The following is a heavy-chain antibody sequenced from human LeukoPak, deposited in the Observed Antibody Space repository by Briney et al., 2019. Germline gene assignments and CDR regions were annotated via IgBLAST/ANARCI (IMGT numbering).Heavy chain of an antibody. CDR1: GFTFSSYG. CDR3: AKTTGGNAYDYIDY. CDR2: TSGSGSSP. V-gene: IGHV3-23*01. D-gene: IGHD4-23*01. J-gene: IGHJ4*02. Sequence: GGSLRLSCAASGFTFSSYGMNWVRQAPGEGLEWVSATSGSGSSPNYSDSVKGRFTISRDNYKNTLYLQMNSLRAEDTAVYYCAKTTGGNAYDYIDYWGQGTLVTVSS.